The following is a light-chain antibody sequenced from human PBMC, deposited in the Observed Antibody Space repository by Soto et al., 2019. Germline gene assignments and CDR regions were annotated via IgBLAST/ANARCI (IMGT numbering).Light chain of an antibody. CDR3: QQRSNLPPLRT. V-gene: IGKV3-11*01. CDR2: DAS. J-gene: IGKJ2*02. CDR1: QSVSSY. Sequence: EIVLTQSPATLSLSPGERATLSCRASQSVSSYLAWYQQKPGQAPRLLIYDASNRATGIPARFSGSGSGTDFTLTISSLEPEDFAVYYCQQRSNLPPLRTFGQGTKLEIK.